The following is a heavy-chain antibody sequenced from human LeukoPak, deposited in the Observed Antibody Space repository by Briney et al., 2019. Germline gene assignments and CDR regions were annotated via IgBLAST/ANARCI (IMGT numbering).Heavy chain of an antibody. Sequence: PSETLSLTCAVSGYSISSGYYWGWIRQPPGKGLEWIGSIYHSGSTYYNPSLKSRVTISVDTSKNQFSLKLSSVTAADTAVYYCARQSLTAMVTVQYWGQGTLVTVSS. CDR1: GYSISSGYY. CDR2: IYHSGST. J-gene: IGHJ4*02. V-gene: IGHV4-38-2*01. D-gene: IGHD5-18*01. CDR3: ARQSLTAMVTVQY.